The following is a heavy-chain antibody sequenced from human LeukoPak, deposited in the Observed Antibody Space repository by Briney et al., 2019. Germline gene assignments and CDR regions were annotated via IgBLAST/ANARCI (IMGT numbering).Heavy chain of an antibody. CDR3: ALTYYDFWSGSRTFDY. CDR2: IYPGDSDT. Sequence: GESLKISCKGSGHYFTSYWIGWVRQMPGKGLEWMGIIYPGDSDTRYSPSFQGQVTISADKSISTAYLQWSSLKASDTAMYYCALTYYDFWSGSRTFDYWGQGTLVTVSS. J-gene: IGHJ4*02. CDR1: GHYFTSYW. V-gene: IGHV5-51*01. D-gene: IGHD3-3*01.